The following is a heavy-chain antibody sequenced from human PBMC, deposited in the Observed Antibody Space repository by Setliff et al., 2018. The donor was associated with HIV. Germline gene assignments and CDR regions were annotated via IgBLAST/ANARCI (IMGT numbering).Heavy chain of an antibody. Sequence: PGGSLRLSCAAAGFTFSSYSMNGVRQAPGKGLERVSYISSSSSTRHYAESVKDRFTLSRDNTKNTLYLQMDSLRPEDTAVYYCARPRLYGTALDLWGQGTLVTVSS. CDR2: ISSSSSTR. D-gene: IGHD3-10*01. J-gene: IGHJ5*02. CDR1: GFTFSSYS. CDR3: ARPRLYGTALDL. V-gene: IGHV3-48*01.